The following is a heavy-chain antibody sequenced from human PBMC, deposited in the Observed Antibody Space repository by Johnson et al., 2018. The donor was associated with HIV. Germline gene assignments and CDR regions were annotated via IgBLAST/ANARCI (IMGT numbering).Heavy chain of an antibody. CDR2: ISGSGGGT. J-gene: IGHJ3*02. D-gene: IGHD2-8*02. CDR3: ARRKIDTGGVFDI. CDR1: GFTVNNYV. V-gene: IGHV3-23*04. Sequence: VQLVESGGGLVQPGGSLRLSCAASGFTVNNYVMSWVRQAPGGGLEWVSTISGSGGGTNYADSVKGRFTISRDNSKSTRYLQRNSRRAEGTAVYYCARRKIDTGGVFDIWGQGTMVTVSS.